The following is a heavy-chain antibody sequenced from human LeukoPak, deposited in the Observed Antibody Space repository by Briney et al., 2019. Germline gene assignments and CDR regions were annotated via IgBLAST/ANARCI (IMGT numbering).Heavy chain of an antibody. CDR2: IYPGDSDT. J-gene: IGHJ4*02. Sequence: GESLKISCKGSRYSFTTYWIAWVRQMPGKGLEWMEIIYPGDSDTRYSPSFQGQVTLSADKSISTAYLQWSSLKASDTAMYYCARLFGSSTTHFEYWGQGTLVTVSS. CDR1: RYSFTTYW. D-gene: IGHD3-10*01. V-gene: IGHV5-51*01. CDR3: ARLFGSSTTHFEY.